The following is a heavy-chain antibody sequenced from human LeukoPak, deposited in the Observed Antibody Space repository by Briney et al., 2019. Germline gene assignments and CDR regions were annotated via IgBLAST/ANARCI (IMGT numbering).Heavy chain of an antibody. CDR2: ISGSGGST. J-gene: IGHJ6*02. Sequence: PGGSLRLSCAASGFTVNSNHMNWVRQAPGKGLEWVSAISGSGGSTYYADSVKGRFTISRDNSKNTLYLQMNSLRAEDTAVYYCAKDLGSSSWYHFYYYGMDVWGQGTTVTVSS. CDR1: GFTVNSNH. CDR3: AKDLGSSSWYHFYYYGMDV. D-gene: IGHD6-13*01. V-gene: IGHV3-23*01.